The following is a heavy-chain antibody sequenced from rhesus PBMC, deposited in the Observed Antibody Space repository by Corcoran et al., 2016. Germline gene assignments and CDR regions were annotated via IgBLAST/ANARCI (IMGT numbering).Heavy chain of an antibody. J-gene: IGHJ4*01. CDR1: GGSFRGYY. CDR3: GRDYGSKGGFDY. V-gene: IGHV4-165*01. Sequence: QVQLQESGPGLVKPSETLSLACAVSGGSFRGYYWGWIPQPPGKGLEWIGFISGTTGSTDYNPSLKSRVTISTDTSKNQVSLNLRSVTAADTAVYYCGRDYGSKGGFDYWGQGVLVTVSS. CDR2: ISGTTGST. D-gene: IGHD4-29*01.